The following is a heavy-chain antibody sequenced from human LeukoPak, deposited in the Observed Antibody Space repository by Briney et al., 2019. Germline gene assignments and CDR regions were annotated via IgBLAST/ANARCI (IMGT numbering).Heavy chain of an antibody. V-gene: IGHV3-21*01. Sequence: GGSLRLSCAASGFTFSSYSMNWVRPAPGKGLEWVSSITSSSSYIYYADSVKGRFTISRDNAKNSMYLQMNSLRAEDTAVYYCAREGSTYYYDSSGPNAFDIWGQGTMVTVSS. J-gene: IGHJ3*02. CDR1: GFTFSSYS. D-gene: IGHD3-22*01. CDR2: ITSSSSYI. CDR3: AREGSTYYYDSSGPNAFDI.